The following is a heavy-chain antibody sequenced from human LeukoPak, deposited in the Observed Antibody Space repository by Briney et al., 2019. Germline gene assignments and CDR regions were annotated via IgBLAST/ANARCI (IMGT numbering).Heavy chain of an antibody. CDR1: GESLSNYY. CDR2: INHSGST. Sequence: PSETLSLTCAVYGESLSNYYWSWIRQPPGKGLEWIGEINHSGSTNYNPSLKSRVTISVDTSKNQFSLKLSSVTAADTAVYYCARGGIVGATSDFDYWGQGTLVTVSS. D-gene: IGHD1-26*01. CDR3: ARGGIVGATSDFDY. V-gene: IGHV4-34*01. J-gene: IGHJ4*02.